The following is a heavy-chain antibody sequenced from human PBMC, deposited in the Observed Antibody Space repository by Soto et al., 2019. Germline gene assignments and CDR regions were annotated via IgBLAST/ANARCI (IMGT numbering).Heavy chain of an antibody. CDR2: ISYDGSNK. CDR3: AKDQEAYCSGGSCYNFDY. J-gene: IGHJ4*02. D-gene: IGHD2-15*01. Sequence: QVQLVESGGGVVQPGRSLRLSCAASGFTFSSYGMHWVRQAPGKGLEWVAVISYDGSNKYYADSVKGRFTISRDNSKNTLYLQMNSLRAEDTAVYYWAKDQEAYCSGGSCYNFDYWGQGTLVTVSS. CDR1: GFTFSSYG. V-gene: IGHV3-30*18.